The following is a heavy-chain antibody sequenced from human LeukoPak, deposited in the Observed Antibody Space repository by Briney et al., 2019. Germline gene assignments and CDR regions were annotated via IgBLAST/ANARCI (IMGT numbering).Heavy chain of an antibody. J-gene: IGHJ4*02. V-gene: IGHV3-43*01. Sequence: GGSLRLSCAASGFIFDDYTMHWVRQAPGRGLEWVSLITRDGGSTFYADSVKGRFTISRDKSKNSLYLQMNSLRPGGTAFYFCTTERQKYFDYWGQGTLVTVSS. CDR3: TTERQKYFDY. CDR1: GFIFDDYT. CDR2: ITRDGGST.